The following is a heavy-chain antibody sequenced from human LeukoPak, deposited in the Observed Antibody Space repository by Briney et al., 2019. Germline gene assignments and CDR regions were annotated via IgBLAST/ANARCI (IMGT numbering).Heavy chain of an antibody. CDR3: ARQAVAGRALDY. CDR1: GGTFSSYA. V-gene: IGHV1-69*04. D-gene: IGHD6-19*01. Sequence: ASVKVSCKASGGTFSSYAISWVRQAPGQGLEWMGRIIPILGIANYAQKFQGRVTITADKSTSTAYMELSSLRSEDTAMYYCARQAVAGRALDYWGQGTLVTVSS. CDR2: IIPILGIA. J-gene: IGHJ4*02.